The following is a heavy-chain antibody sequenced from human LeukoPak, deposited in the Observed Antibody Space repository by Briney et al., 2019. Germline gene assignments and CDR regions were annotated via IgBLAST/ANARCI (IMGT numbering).Heavy chain of an antibody. Sequence: SETLSLTCAVYGGSFSGYYWSWIRQPPGKGLEWIGEINHSGSTNYNPSLKSRVTISVDMSKNQLSLKLSSVTAADTAVYYCAVAGDDAFDIWGQGTMVTVSS. V-gene: IGHV4-34*01. CDR2: INHSGST. J-gene: IGHJ3*02. D-gene: IGHD6-13*01. CDR3: AVAGDDAFDI. CDR1: GGSFSGYY.